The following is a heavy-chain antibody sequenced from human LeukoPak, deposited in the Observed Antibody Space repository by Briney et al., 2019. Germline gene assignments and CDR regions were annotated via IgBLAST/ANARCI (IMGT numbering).Heavy chain of an antibody. CDR3: ARAPRALRYFDWSPGPFDY. CDR1: GGSFSGYY. Sequence: SETLSLTCAVYGGSFSGYYWSWIRQPPGKGLEWIGYIYYSGSTYYNPSLKSRVTISVDTSKNQFSLKLSSVTAADTAVYYCARAPRALRYFDWSPGPFDYWGQGTLVTVSS. J-gene: IGHJ4*02. CDR2: IYYSGST. V-gene: IGHV4-30-4*08. D-gene: IGHD3-9*01.